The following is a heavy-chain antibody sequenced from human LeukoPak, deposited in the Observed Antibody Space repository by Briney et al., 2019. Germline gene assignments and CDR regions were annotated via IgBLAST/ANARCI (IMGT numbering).Heavy chain of an antibody. Sequence: GGSLRLSWVASGXTFSSYAMSWVRQAPGKGQEWVSDISGSGGTTYYAESVKGRFTISRDNSKNTLYLQMNSLRTEDTALYYCAKDLPQYYDFWSGYYGGFDYWGQGTLVTVSS. CDR2: ISGSGGTT. CDR1: GXTFSSYA. CDR3: AKDLPQYYDFWSGYYGGFDY. J-gene: IGHJ4*02. V-gene: IGHV3-23*01. D-gene: IGHD3-3*01.